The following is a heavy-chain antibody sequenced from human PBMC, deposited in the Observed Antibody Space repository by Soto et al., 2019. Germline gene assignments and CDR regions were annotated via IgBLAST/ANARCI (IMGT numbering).Heavy chain of an antibody. CDR2: IYYSGST. D-gene: IGHD3-9*01. CDR1: GGSISNLSYY. Sequence: PSETLSLTCTVSGGSISNLSYYRGCIRQPPGKGLEWIGSIYYSGSTYYNPSLKSRVTISVDTSKNQFSLKLSSVTAADTAVYYCARNGYDILTGYYSYYGMDVWGQGTTVTVSS. CDR3: ARNGYDILTGYYSYYGMDV. V-gene: IGHV4-39*01. J-gene: IGHJ6*02.